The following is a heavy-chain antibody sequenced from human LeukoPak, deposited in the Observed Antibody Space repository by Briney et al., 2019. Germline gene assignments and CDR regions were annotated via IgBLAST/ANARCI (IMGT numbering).Heavy chain of an antibody. Sequence: GGSLRLSCAASGFTFSSYGMHWVRQAPGKGLEWVADIWFDGKNEHFADSVKGRFTISRDNAKNSLYLQMNSLRAEDTAVYYCARSRGTVDYWGQGTLVTVSS. CDR3: ARSRGTVDY. V-gene: IGHV3-33*01. D-gene: IGHD3-16*01. J-gene: IGHJ4*02. CDR1: GFTFSSYG. CDR2: IWFDGKNE.